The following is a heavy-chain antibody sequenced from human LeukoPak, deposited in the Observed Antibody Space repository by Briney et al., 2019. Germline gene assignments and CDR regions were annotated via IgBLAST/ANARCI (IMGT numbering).Heavy chain of an antibody. V-gene: IGHV1-18*01. CDR1: GYTFSDYG. Sequence: ASVKVSCKASGYTFSDYGISWVRQAPGQGLEWMAWISAYNGNTNYEQRFQGRVTVTTGIYTNIAYMELRSLRSDNTAVYFCARDCRGTCHDSYFFDYWGQGTLVAVSS. CDR3: ARDCRGTCHDSYFFDY. D-gene: IGHD2-15*01. CDR2: ISAYNGNT. J-gene: IGHJ4*02.